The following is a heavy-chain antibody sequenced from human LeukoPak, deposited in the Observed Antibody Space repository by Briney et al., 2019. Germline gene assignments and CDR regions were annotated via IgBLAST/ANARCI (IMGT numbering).Heavy chain of an antibody. D-gene: IGHD4-17*01. CDR1: GGSISTYY. Sequence: SETLSLTCTVSGGSISTYYWSWLRQPPGKGLEWIGYVYYSGITDYNPSLKSRVTISVDTSKSQFSLKLSSVTAADTAVYYCARHLTSGDYFDYWGQGTLITVSS. J-gene: IGHJ4*02. CDR3: ARHLTSGDYFDY. V-gene: IGHV4-59*08. CDR2: VYYSGIT.